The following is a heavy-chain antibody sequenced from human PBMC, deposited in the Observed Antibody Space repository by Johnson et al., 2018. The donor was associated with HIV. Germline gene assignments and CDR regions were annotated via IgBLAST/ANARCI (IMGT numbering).Heavy chain of an antibody. V-gene: IGHV3-7*01. Sequence: VQLLESGGGLVQPGGSLGLSCAAYGITLSNYWMNWVRQAPGKGLEWVANIKQDGSEKYYVDSVKGRFTISRDNAKNSLYLQMNSLRAEDTAVYYCARNRQFPDHFDAVASDIWGQGTMVTVSS. CDR3: ARNRQFPDHFDAVASDI. CDR1: GITLSNYW. CDR2: IKQDGSEK. J-gene: IGHJ3*02. D-gene: IGHD5-24*01.